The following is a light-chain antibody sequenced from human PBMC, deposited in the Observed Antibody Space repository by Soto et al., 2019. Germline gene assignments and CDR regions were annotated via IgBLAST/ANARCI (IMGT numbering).Light chain of an antibody. CDR2: LGS. Sequence: DIVMTQSPLSLPVTPGEPASISCRSSQSLLHTNEYNYLDSYLQKPGQSPQLLIYLGSNRASGVPDRFSGSGSGTDFTLKISRVEAEDVGVYYCMQALQTPITFGPGTRLEIK. CDR1: QSLLHTNEYNY. CDR3: MQALQTPIT. V-gene: IGKV2-28*01. J-gene: IGKJ5*01.